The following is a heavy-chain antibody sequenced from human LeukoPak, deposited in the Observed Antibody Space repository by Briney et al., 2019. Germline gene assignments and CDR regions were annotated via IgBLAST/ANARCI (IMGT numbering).Heavy chain of an antibody. CDR1: GFTFSSYS. CDR3: ARGGGPLWFDP. CDR2: ISSSSYI. J-gene: IGHJ5*02. Sequence: KPGGSLRLSCAASGFTFSSYSMNWVRQAPGKGLEWVSSISSSSYIYYADSVKGRFTISRDNSKNTLYLQMNSLRAEDTAVYYCARGGGPLWFDPWGQGTLVTVSS. D-gene: IGHD2-15*01. V-gene: IGHV3-21*04.